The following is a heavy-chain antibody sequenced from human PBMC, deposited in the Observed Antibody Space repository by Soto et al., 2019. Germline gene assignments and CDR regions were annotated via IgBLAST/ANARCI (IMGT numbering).Heavy chain of an antibody. Sequence: EVQLVESGGGLVKPGESLRLSCTASGLTLTDAWMKWVRQAPGKGLEWVGRLKSKTNGGTADYAAPVRGRFTILRDDSKNMLYLQMNSLKTEDTAVYYCDYYRDSRAVHFDSWGQGTLVTVSS. V-gene: IGHV3-15*07. D-gene: IGHD3-22*01. CDR1: GLTLTDAW. CDR2: LKSKTNGGTA. CDR3: DYYRDSRAVHFDS. J-gene: IGHJ4*02.